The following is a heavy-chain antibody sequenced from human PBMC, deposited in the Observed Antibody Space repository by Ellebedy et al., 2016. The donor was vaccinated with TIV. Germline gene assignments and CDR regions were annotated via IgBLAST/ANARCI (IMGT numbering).Heavy chain of an antibody. CDR3: ARVEDPGSYYRAIDY. Sequence: GESLKISXTASGFTFSSYWMSWVRQAPGKGLEWVASIKQDESEKYYVGSVKGRFTISRDSAKNSLYLQMNSLRDEDTAVYYCARVEDPGSYYRAIDYWGQGTLVTVSS. J-gene: IGHJ4*02. CDR1: GFTFSSYW. CDR2: IKQDESEK. D-gene: IGHD3-10*01. V-gene: IGHV3-7*01.